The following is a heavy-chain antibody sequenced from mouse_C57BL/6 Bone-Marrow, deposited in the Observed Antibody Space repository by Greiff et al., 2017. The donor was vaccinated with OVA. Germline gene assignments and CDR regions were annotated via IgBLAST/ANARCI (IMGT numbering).Heavy chain of an antibody. J-gene: IGHJ2*01. CDR1: GYSFTGYY. V-gene: IGHV1-42*01. Sequence: EVQLKESGPELVKPGASVKISCKASGYSFTGYYMNWVKQSPEKSLEWIGEINPSTGGTTYNQKFKAKATLTVDKSSSTAYMQLKSLTSEDSAVDYCARTLGYSFDYWDQGTAPTVSS. CDR2: INPSTGGT. CDR3: ARTLGYSFDY.